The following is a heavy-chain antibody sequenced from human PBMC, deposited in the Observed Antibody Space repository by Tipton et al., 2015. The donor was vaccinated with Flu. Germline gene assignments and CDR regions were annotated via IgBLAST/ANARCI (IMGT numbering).Heavy chain of an antibody. CDR2: INHSGRT. V-gene: IGHV4-34*01. CDR1: GGSFRGYY. Sequence: TLSLTCAVYGGSFRGYYWSWIRQPPGKGLAWIGEINHSGRTNYNPSLKSRVTISVDTSKNQFSLKLSSVTAADTAVYYCARGGGDSSGYYIDYWGQGTLVTVSS. J-gene: IGHJ4*02. CDR3: ARGGGDSSGYYIDY. D-gene: IGHD3-22*01.